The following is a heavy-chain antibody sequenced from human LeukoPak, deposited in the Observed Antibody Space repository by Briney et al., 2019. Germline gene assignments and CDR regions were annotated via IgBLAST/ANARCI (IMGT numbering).Heavy chain of an antibody. CDR3: ESNYYGILTGYYLDY. CDR1: GGSISSYD. Sequence: PSETLSLTCTVAGGSISSYDWSWVRQPPGKGLEWVGYIYTSGSTNYNPSLKSRLTISVDTSKNQFSLKLSSVTAADTAVYYCESNYYGILTGYYLDYWGQGPLVTVSS. J-gene: IGHJ4*02. V-gene: IGHV4-4*09. D-gene: IGHD3-9*01. CDR2: IYTSGST.